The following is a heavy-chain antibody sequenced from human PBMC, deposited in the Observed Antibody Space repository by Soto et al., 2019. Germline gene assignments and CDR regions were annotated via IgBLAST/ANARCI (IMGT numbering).Heavy chain of an antibody. V-gene: IGHV1-18*01. Sequence: ASVQVSCKASGYTFTSYGISWVRQAPGQGLEWMGWISAYNGNTNYAQKLQGRVTMTTDTSTSTAYMELRSLRSDDTAVYYCARFGARPPDYYMDVWGKGTTVTVSS. CDR1: GYTFTSYG. CDR2: ISAYNGNT. CDR3: ARFGARPPDYYMDV. J-gene: IGHJ6*03. D-gene: IGHD6-6*01.